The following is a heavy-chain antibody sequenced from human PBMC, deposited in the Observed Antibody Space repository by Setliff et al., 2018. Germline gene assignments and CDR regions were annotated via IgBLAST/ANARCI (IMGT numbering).Heavy chain of an antibody. D-gene: IGHD3-3*01. CDR1: GGTFSSYD. J-gene: IGHJ5*01. Sequence: GASVKVSCKASGGTFSSYDISWVRQAPGQGLEWMGRIIPIFGTANYAQKFQDRVTMTRDTSTSTVYMELSSLGSGETAMYYGARELLFGGVLGDGEPDLQRWAVALIIIPINECKPLQGLSWG. CDR3: ARELLFGGVLGDGEPDLQRWAVALIIIPINECKPLQGLS. V-gene: IGHV1-69*05. CDR2: IIPIFGTA.